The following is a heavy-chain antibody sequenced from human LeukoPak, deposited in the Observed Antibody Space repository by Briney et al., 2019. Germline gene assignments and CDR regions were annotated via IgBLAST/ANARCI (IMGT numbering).Heavy chain of an antibody. Sequence: GGSLRLSCAASGFTFSSYAMSWVRQAPGKGLEWVAVISGDGSIKIYADSVKGRFTLSRDNSINTVDLQMNSLRAEDTAVYYCVKEYHSRGFGAYFDYWGQGTLVTVPS. V-gene: IGHV3-30*18. J-gene: IGHJ4*02. D-gene: IGHD3-3*01. CDR1: GFTFSSYA. CDR3: VKEYHSRGFGAYFDY. CDR2: ISGDGSIK.